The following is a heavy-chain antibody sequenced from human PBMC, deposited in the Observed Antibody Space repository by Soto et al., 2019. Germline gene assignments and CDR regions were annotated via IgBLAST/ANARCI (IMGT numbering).Heavy chain of an antibody. D-gene: IGHD2-15*01. CDR2: IIPIFGTA. Sequence: QVQLVQSGAEVKKPGSSVKVSCKASGGTFSSYAISWVRQAPGQGLEWMGGIIPIFGTANYAQKFQGRVTITADESTSTGYMELSSRRSEDPAVYYCARVRGAYCSGGRCYNPDWFDPWGQGTLVTVSS. CDR1: GGTFSSYA. V-gene: IGHV1-69*01. J-gene: IGHJ5*02. CDR3: ARVRGAYCSGGRCYNPDWFDP.